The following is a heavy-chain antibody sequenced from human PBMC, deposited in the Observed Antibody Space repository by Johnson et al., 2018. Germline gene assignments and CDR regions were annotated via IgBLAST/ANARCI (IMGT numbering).Heavy chain of an antibody. V-gene: IGHV3-30*18. CDR3: AKYFKSYWSVGRAFDV. Sequence: QVQLVESGGGAVQXGGSLRLSCATSGFTFSKYGMHWVRQAPGKGLEWVAFISNDGTQMYYGDSVKGRFSISRDNSKNTFTLQMRSLRPEDTALYYCAKYFKSYWSVGRAFDVWGQGTMVTVSS. CDR1: GFTFSKYG. D-gene: IGHD2-8*02. CDR2: ISNDGTQM. J-gene: IGHJ3*01.